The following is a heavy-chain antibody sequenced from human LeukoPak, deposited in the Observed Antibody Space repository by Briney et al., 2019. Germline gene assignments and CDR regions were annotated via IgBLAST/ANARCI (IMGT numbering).Heavy chain of an antibody. CDR1: GDSIISSGYY. Sequence: ASETLSLTCTVSGDSIISSGYYWGWIRQPPGKGLEWIGSIHYSGSTKYNPSLKSRVTISVDTSKNQFSLKLSSVTAADTAVYYCARWYSSGWAFDYWGQGTLVTVSS. CDR3: ARWYSSGWAFDY. V-gene: IGHV4-39*07. J-gene: IGHJ4*02. CDR2: IHYSGST. D-gene: IGHD6-19*01.